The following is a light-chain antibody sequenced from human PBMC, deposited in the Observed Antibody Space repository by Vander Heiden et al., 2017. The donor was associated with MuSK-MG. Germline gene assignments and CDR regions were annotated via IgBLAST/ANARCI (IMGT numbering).Light chain of an antibody. Sequence: EIVLTQSPATLSLSPGERANLCCRASQNIYSNLAWYQQNPGQAPRLLIYDASNRATGTPARFSGSGSGTDFALTSSRLEPEDFAVYFCQQRSDWITFGQGTQLETK. V-gene: IGKV3-11*01. J-gene: IGKJ5*01. CDR1: QNIYSN. CDR3: QQRSDWIT. CDR2: DAS.